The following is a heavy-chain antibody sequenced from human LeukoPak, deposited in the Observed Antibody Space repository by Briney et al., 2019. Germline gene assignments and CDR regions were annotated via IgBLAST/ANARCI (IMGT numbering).Heavy chain of an antibody. Sequence: PGGSLRLSCAASGFTFSSYWMSWVRQAPGKGLEWVANIKQDGSEKYYVDSVKGRFTISRDNAKNSLYLQMNSLRAEDTAVYCCARGSYYYDSSGYYWGQGTLVTVSS. CDR3: ARGSYYYDSSGYY. J-gene: IGHJ4*02. D-gene: IGHD3-22*01. CDR2: IKQDGSEK. V-gene: IGHV3-7*01. CDR1: GFTFSSYW.